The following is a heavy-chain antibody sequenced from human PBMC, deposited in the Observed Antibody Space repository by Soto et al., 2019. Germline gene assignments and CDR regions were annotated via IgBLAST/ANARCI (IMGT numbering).Heavy chain of an antibody. D-gene: IGHD6-13*01. V-gene: IGHV1-8*01. CDR1: GYTFTSYD. CDR3: GRGSAAPADYWFDP. J-gene: IGHJ5*02. CDR2: MNPNRGNT. Sequence: ASVKVSWKASGYTFTSYDINWVRQATGQGLEWMGWMNPNRGNTGYAQKFQGRVTMTRKTSRSTAYMEGRSRRGEGRAVNDWGRGSAAPADYWFDPWGQGTLVTVSS.